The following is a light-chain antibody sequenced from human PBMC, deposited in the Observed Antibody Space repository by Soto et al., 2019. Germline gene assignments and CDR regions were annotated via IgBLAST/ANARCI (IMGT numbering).Light chain of an antibody. V-gene: IGKV1-5*03. J-gene: IGKJ4*01. CDR3: QQYSRYPLT. CDR1: QSISDW. CDR2: KAS. Sequence: DIQMTQSPSTLSASVGDRVTITCRASQSISDWLAWYQQKPGKAPNLLIYKASTLESGVPSRFSRSGSATDFTLTLSCLQPDDFATYYCQQYSRYPLTFGGRTTVEIK.